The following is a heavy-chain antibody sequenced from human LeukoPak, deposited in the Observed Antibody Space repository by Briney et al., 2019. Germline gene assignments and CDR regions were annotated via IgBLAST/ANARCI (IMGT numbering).Heavy chain of an antibody. D-gene: IGHD3-22*01. Sequence: GGSLRLSCAAPGFTFSSYGMHWVRQAPGKGLEWVAVISYDGSNKYYADSVKGRFTISRDNSKNTLYLQMNSLRAEDTAVYYCAKNGRSYYYDSSGLDYRGQGTLVTVSS. V-gene: IGHV3-30*18. CDR1: GFTFSSYG. CDR2: ISYDGSNK. J-gene: IGHJ4*02. CDR3: AKNGRSYYYDSSGLDY.